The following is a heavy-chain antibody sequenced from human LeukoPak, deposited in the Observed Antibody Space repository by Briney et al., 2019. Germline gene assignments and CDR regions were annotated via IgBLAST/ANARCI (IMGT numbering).Heavy chain of an antibody. CDR3: ARGRWLQLPDY. V-gene: IGHV3-7*05. J-gene: IGHJ4*02. CDR1: GFTFSSYW. CDR2: INQDGGEK. D-gene: IGHD5-24*01. Sequence: PGGSLRLSCAASGFTFSSYWMSWVRQAPGKSLERVANINQDGGEKYYVDSVKGRSTISRDNANNSLYLQINSLRAEDTAVYYCARGRWLQLPDYWGQGTLVTVSS.